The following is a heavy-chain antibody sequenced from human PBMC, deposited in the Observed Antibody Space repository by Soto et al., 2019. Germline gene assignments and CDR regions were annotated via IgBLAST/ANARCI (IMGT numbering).Heavy chain of an antibody. V-gene: IGHV3-30*14. D-gene: IGHD2-21*01. J-gene: IGHJ4*02. CDR3: ARDRAPFGGNLAFDD. Sequence: QVQLVESGGGVVQPGRSLRLSCAASGFTFSTYAMHWVRQTPGTGLEWVAVISYDGNTKYYTDSVRGRFTFSRDNSKNTVYLLMNSLRVEDTAVYYCARDRAPFGGNLAFDDWGRGTLVSVSS. CDR2: ISYDGNTK. CDR1: GFTFSTYA.